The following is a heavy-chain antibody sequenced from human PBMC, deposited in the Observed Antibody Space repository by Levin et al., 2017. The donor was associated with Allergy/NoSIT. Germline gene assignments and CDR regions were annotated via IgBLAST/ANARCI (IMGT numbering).Heavy chain of an antibody. V-gene: IGHV1-2*02. CDR2: ISGYSGGT. CDR1: GNTLTASY. Sequence: GESLKISCKASGNTLTASYIQWVRQAPGHGLEWMGWISGYSGGTHYAQKFQGRVTLTRDTSISTAYMEMTSLTPDDTAVYFCARWVPVGGDRGFDPWGQGTQVTVSS. CDR3: ARWVPVGGDRGFDP. J-gene: IGHJ5*02. D-gene: IGHD3-16*01.